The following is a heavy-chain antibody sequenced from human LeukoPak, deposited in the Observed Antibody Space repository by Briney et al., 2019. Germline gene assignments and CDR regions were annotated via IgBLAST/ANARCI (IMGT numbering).Heavy chain of an antibody. D-gene: IGHD6-13*01. CDR1: GFTFSSYS. CDR2: ISSSSSTI. J-gene: IGHJ4*02. Sequence: PGGSLRLSCAASGFTFSSYSMNWVRQAPGKGLEWVSYISSSSSTIYYADSVKGRFTISRDNAKNSLYLQMNSLRAEDTAVYYCARDRNIQYSSSWAVDYWGQGTLVTVSS. V-gene: IGHV3-48*04. CDR3: ARDRNIQYSSSWAVDY.